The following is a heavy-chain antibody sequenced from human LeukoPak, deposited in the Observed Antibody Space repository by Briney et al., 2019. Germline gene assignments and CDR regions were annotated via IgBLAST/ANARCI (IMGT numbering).Heavy chain of an antibody. V-gene: IGHV3-48*03. J-gene: IGHJ3*02. D-gene: IGHD2-21*02. CDR3: ARELTANPDAFDI. Sequence: YADSVKGRFTISRDNAKNSLYLQMNSLRAEDTAVYYCARELTANPDAFDIWGQGTMVAVSS.